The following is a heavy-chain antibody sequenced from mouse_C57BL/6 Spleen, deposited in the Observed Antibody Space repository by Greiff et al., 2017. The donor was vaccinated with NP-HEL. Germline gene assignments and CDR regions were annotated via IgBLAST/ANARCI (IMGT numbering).Heavy chain of an antibody. Sequence: LQESGPELVKPGASVKISCKASGYAFSSSWMNWVKQRPGKGLEWIGRIYPGDGDTNYNGKFKGKATLTADKSSSTAYMQLSSLTSEDSAVYFCARSYGSSYDYWGQGTTLTVSS. J-gene: IGHJ2*01. CDR3: ARSYGSSYDY. V-gene: IGHV1-82*01. CDR2: IYPGDGDT. D-gene: IGHD1-1*01. CDR1: GYAFSSSW.